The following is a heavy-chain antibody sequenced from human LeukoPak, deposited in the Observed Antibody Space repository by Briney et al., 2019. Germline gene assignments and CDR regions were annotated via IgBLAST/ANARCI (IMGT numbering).Heavy chain of an antibody. CDR1: GFTFSSYG. J-gene: IGHJ6*03. D-gene: IGHD2-2*03. CDR3: AKMLIRAGYCSSTSCYDGPRYYYYYMDV. V-gene: IGHV3-30*18. Sequence: GGSLRLSCAASGFTFSSYGMHWVRQAPGKGLEWVAGISYDGSNKYYADSVKGRFTISRDNSKNTLYLQMNSLRAEDTAVYYCAKMLIRAGYCSSTSCYDGPRYYYYYMDVWGKGTTVTVSS. CDR2: ISYDGSNK.